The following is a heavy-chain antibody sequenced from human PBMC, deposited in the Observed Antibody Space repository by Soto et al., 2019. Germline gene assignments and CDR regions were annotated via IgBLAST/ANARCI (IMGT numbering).Heavy chain of an antibody. D-gene: IGHD6-19*01. CDR1: GYTFSMHY. CDR2: IHPTGGIT. J-gene: IGHJ6*02. Sequence: QVQLVQSGAVVKKPGASVTLSCKASGYTFSMHYIHWVRQAPGQGLEWMGMIHPTGGITNYAQRCIGRVTLTREASTRTVNMGLSSLRSEDTALYYCARVKRGSNSAWYNYMDVWGQGTTVTVSS. CDR3: ARVKRGSNSAWYNYMDV. V-gene: IGHV1-46*01.